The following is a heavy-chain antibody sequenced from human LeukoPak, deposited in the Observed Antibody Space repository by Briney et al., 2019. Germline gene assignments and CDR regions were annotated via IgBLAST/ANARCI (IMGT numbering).Heavy chain of an antibody. CDR1: GFTFSSYS. CDR2: ISSSSSYI. CDR3: ARGPANLYYYYYYMDV. Sequence: GGSLRLSCAASGFTFSSYSMNWVRQAPGKGLEWVSSISSSSSYIYYADSVKGRFTISRDNAKNSLYLQMNSLRAEDTAVYYCARGPANLYYYYYYMDVWGKGTTVTVSS. V-gene: IGHV3-21*01. J-gene: IGHJ6*03.